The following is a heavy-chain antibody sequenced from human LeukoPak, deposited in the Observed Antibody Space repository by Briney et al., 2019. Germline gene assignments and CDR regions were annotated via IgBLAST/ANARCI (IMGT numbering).Heavy chain of an antibody. J-gene: IGHJ4*02. CDR3: TRAPASTGYSSSWPFDY. CDR1: GFTFSSYT. V-gene: IGHV3-49*04. CDR2: IRSKAYGGTT. D-gene: IGHD6-13*01. Sequence: GGSLRLSCAASGFTFSSYTMMWVRQAPGKGLEWVGFIRSKAYGGTTEYAASVKGRFTISRDDSKSIAYLQMNSLKTEDTAVYYCTRAPASTGYSSSWPFDYWGQGTLVTVSS.